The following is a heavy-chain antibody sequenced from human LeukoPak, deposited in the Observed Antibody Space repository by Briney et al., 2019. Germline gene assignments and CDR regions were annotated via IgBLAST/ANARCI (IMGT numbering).Heavy chain of an antibody. Sequence: SETLSLTCAVYGGSFSGYYWSWIRQPPGKGLEWVGEINHSGSTNYNPSLKSRVTISVDTSKNQFSLKLSSVTAADTAVYYCARGHIAVPLTVWGQGTLVTVSS. CDR1: GGSFSGYY. J-gene: IGHJ4*02. CDR2: INHSGST. CDR3: ARGHIAVPLTV. D-gene: IGHD6-19*01. V-gene: IGHV4-34*01.